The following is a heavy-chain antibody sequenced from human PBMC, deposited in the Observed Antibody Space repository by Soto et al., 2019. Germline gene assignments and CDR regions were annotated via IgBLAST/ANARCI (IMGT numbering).Heavy chain of an antibody. CDR3: ASYDFDY. CDR1: DGSSSSFD. CDR2: IYYSGST. J-gene: IGHJ4*02. D-gene: IGHD3-16*01. V-gene: IGHV4-59*01. Sequence: SVTCTVADGSSSSFDWSWIRQPPGKGLEWIGYIYYSGSTNYNPSLKSRVTISVDTSKNQFSLKLSSVTAADTAVYYCASYDFDYWGQGTLVTVSS.